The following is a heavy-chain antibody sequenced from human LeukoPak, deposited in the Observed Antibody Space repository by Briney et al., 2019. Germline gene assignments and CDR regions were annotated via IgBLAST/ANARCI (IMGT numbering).Heavy chain of an antibody. CDR1: GLTFSSYA. V-gene: IGHV3-23*01. D-gene: IGHD2-15*01. J-gene: IGHJ6*02. Sequence: GGSLRLSCAASGLTFSSYAMSWVRPAPGKGLEWVSAISGSGGSTYYADSVKGRFTISRDNSKNTLYLQMNSLRAEDTAVYYCAKIRIGPYYYYGMDVWGQGTTVTVSS. CDR2: ISGSGGST. CDR3: AKIRIGPYYYYGMDV.